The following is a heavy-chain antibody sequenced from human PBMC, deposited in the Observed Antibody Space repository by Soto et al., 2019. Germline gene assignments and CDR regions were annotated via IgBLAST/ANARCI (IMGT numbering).Heavy chain of an antibody. CDR2: IYYSGGT. CDR3: ATQDDVFPVVNDWYFDL. D-gene: IGHD6-6*01. J-gene: IGHJ2*01. CDR1: GDSISRSNYY. Sequence: QLQLQESGPGLVKPSETLSLTCSVSGDSISRSNYYWGWIRQPPGKGLEWIGSIYYSGGTYYNPSLKIRVTISVYTAKNQFSLKLTAVTAADTAVYFCATQDDVFPVVNDWYFDLWCRGALVTVSS. V-gene: IGHV4-39*01.